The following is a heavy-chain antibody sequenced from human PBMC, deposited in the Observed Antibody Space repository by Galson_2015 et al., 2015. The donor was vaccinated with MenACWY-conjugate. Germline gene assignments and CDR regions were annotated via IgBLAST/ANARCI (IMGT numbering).Heavy chain of an antibody. CDR1: GFTLGTYW. CDR2: IKQGGSEK. D-gene: IGHD3-10*01. CDR3: ARERWVRGVFFDQ. Sequence: SLRLSCAASGFTLGTYWMSWVRQASGKGLEWVANIKQGGSEKYYVDSVKGRFTISRDNAENSLFLQMNSLRAEDTAVYYCARERWVRGVFFDQWGQGTLVTVSS. V-gene: IGHV3-7*01. J-gene: IGHJ4*02.